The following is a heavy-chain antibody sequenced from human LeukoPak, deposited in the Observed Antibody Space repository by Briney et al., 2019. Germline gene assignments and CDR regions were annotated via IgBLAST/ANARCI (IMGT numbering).Heavy chain of an antibody. CDR3: ARDGPGIVRYFDWLFHEKPKSYFDY. V-gene: IGHV1-2*02. Sequence: ASVKVSCKASGYTFTGYYMHWVRQAPGQGLEWMGWINPNSGGTNYAQKFQGRVTMTRDTSISTAYMELSRLRSDDTAVYYCARDGPGIVRYFDWLFHEKPKSYFDYWGQGTLVTVSS. J-gene: IGHJ4*02. CDR2: INPNSGGT. D-gene: IGHD3-9*01. CDR1: GYTFTGYY.